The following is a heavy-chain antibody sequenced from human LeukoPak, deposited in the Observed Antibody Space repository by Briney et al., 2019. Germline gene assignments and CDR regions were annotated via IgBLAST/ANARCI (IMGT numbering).Heavy chain of an antibody. CDR2: INAGNGNT. CDR3: ARDQSDDFWSGYLFDY. J-gene: IGHJ4*02. Sequence: GASVKVSCKASGYTFTSYAMNWVRQAPGQRLEWMGWINAGNGNTKYSQKFQGRVTITRDTSASTAYMELSSLRSEDTAVYYCARDQSDDFWSGYLFDYWGQGTLVTVSS. D-gene: IGHD3-3*01. CDR1: GYTFTSYA. V-gene: IGHV1-3*01.